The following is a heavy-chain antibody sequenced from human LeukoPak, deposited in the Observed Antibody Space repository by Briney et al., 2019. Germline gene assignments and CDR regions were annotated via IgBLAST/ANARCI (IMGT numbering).Heavy chain of an antibody. V-gene: IGHV4-61*02. CDR2: IYTSGST. CDR1: GGSISSGSYY. J-gene: IGHJ6*03. Sequence: PSETLSLTCTVSGGSISSGSYYWSWIRQPAGKGLEWIGRIYTSGSTNYNPSLKSRVTISVDTSKNQFSLKLSSVTAADTAVYYCAGSANRGYSSGWYEGYYYYYMDVWGKGTTVTVSS. D-gene: IGHD6-19*01. CDR3: AGSANRGYSSGWYEGYYYYYMDV.